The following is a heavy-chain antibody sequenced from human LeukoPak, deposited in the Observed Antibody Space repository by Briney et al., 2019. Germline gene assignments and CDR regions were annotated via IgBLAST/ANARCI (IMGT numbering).Heavy chain of an antibody. Sequence: ASVKVSCKASGYTFTGYYMHWVRQAPGQGLEWMGRINPNSGGTNYAQKFQGRVTMTRDTSISTAYMELSRLRSDDTAVYCCASFYCGGGSCYSQGIDYWGQGTLVTVSS. CDR1: GYTFTGYY. V-gene: IGHV1-2*06. CDR3: ASFYCGGGSCYSQGIDY. J-gene: IGHJ4*02. CDR2: INPNSGGT. D-gene: IGHD2-15*01.